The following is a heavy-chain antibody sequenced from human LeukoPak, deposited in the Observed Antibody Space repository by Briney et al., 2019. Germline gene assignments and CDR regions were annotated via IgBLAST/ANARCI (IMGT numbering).Heavy chain of an antibody. V-gene: IGHV4-4*09. CDR1: GDSISNYY. CDR2: VYASGTT. D-gene: IGHD6-19*01. CDR3: ARPYTTGWYGAFNI. J-gene: IGHJ3*02. Sequence: PSETLSLTCTVSGDSISNYYWSWIRQPPGKGLEWIGYVYASGTTSYNPSLKSRVSISVDTSKKQFSLNPRFVTAADTAVYYCARPYTTGWYGAFNIWGQGAMVTVSS.